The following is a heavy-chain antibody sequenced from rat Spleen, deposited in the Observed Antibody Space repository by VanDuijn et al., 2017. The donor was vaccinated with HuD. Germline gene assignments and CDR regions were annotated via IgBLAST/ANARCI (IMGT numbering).Heavy chain of an antibody. Sequence: EVQLQESGPGLVKPSQSLSLTCSVTVYSITTNYWDWIRKFPGNKMEWIGHISYSGSTSYNPPLKSRISITRDTSKNQFFLQLNSVTTEDTATYYCARRRGQVYNNYFDYWGQGVMVTVSS. J-gene: IGHJ2*01. D-gene: IGHD1-10*01. CDR3: ARRRGQVYNNYFDY. V-gene: IGHV3-1*01. CDR2: ISYSGST. CDR1: VYSITTNY.